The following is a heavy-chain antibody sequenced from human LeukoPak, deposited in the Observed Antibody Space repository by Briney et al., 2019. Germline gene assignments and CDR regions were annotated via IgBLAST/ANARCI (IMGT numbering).Heavy chain of an antibody. J-gene: IGHJ6*02. CDR3: ARTTTYYDFWSGYSIPLRLRPYGMDV. CDR2: MNPNSGNT. CDR1: GYTFTSYD. D-gene: IGHD3-3*01. Sequence: ASVKVSCKASGYTFTSYDINWVRQATGQGLEWMGWMNPNSGNTGYAQKFQGRVTMTRNTSISTAYTELSSLRSEDTAVYYCARTTTYYDFWSGYSIPLRLRPYGMDVWGQGTTVTVSS. V-gene: IGHV1-8*01.